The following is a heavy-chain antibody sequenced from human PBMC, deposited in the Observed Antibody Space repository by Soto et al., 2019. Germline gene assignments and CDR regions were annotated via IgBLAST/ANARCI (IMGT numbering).Heavy chain of an antibody. CDR2: ISYDGSNK. J-gene: IGHJ4*02. CDR3: ARDGTSWSID. Sequence: PGGSLRLSCAASGFTFSSYAMHWVRQAPGKGLEWVAVISYDGSNKYYADSVAGRFTISRDNSRNTLYLQMNSLRAEDTGVYYFARDGTSWSIDWGLGTLVTVSS. V-gene: IGHV3-30-3*01. D-gene: IGHD6-13*01. CDR1: GFTFSSYA.